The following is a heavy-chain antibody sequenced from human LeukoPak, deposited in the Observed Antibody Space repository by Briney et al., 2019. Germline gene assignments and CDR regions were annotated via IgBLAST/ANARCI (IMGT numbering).Heavy chain of an antibody. D-gene: IGHD5-12*01. CDR1: GGSISSYY. J-gene: IGHJ4*02. CDR2: IYYSGST. Sequence: SETLSLTCTVSGGSISSYYWSWIRQPPGKGLEWIGYIYYSGSTNYNPSLKSRVTISVDTSKNQFSLKLSSVTAADTAVYYCARVSLSMGYSGYDPPVHFDYWGQGTLVTVSS. V-gene: IGHV4-59*08. CDR3: ARVSLSMGYSGYDPPVHFDY.